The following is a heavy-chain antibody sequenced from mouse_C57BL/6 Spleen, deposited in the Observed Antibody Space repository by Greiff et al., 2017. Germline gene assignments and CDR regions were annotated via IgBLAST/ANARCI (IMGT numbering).Heavy chain of an antibody. Sequence: DVKLVESGGGLVKPGGSLKLSCAASGFTFSDYGMHWVRQAPEKGLEWVAYISSGSSTIYYADTVKGRFTISRDNAKNTLFLQMTSLRSEDTAMYYCAKVYYGSSDWYFDVWGTGTTVTVSS. CDR3: AKVYYGSSDWYFDV. V-gene: IGHV5-17*01. CDR1: GFTFSDYG. J-gene: IGHJ1*03. D-gene: IGHD1-1*01. CDR2: ISSGSSTI.